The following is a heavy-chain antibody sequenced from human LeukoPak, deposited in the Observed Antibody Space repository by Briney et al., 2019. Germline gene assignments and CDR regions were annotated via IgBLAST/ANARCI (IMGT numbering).Heavy chain of an antibody. Sequence: GGSLRLSCAASGFTLRSHAMSWVRQAPGKGLEWVSAISGSGGSTDYVDSVKGRFTISRDNSKNTLYLQMNSLRAEDAAVYYCAKGQNYYDGSGYYSTDYWGQGTPVTVSS. V-gene: IGHV3-23*01. CDR3: AKGQNYYDGSGYYSTDY. CDR1: GFTLRSHA. D-gene: IGHD3-22*01. CDR2: ISGSGGST. J-gene: IGHJ4*02.